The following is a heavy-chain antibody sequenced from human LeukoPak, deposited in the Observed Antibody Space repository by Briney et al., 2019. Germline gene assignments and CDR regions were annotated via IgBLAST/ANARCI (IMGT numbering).Heavy chain of an antibody. CDR2: IRFDGVNE. Sequence: GGSLRLSCEASGLTFSNYGMHWVRQAPGKGLDWVAFIRFDGVNEYYADSVEGRFTISRDNYKNTVFLQMDSLRREDSGVYYCATPGYWGQGTLVTVSS. V-gene: IGHV3-30*02. J-gene: IGHJ4*02. CDR3: ATPGY. CDR1: GLTFSNYG.